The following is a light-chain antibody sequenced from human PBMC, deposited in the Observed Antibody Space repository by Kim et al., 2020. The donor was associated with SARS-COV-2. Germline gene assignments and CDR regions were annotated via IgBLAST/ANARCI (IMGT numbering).Light chain of an antibody. V-gene: IGLV2-14*03. J-gene: IGLJ1*01. CDR3: SSYTSLSTYV. Sequence: QSVLTQPASVSGSPGQSITISCTGTNSDLGGSNYVSWYQQHPGKTPKLMIYDVTKRPSGVSNRFSASKSGNTASLTISGLQPEDEADYYCSSYTSLSTYVFGTGTKVTVL. CDR2: DVT. CDR1: NSDLGGSNY.